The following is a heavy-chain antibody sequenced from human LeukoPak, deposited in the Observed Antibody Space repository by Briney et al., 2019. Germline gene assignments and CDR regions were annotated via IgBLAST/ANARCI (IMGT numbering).Heavy chain of an antibody. D-gene: IGHD1-26*01. CDR1: GFTFSTYT. V-gene: IGHV3-21*01. Sequence: GGSLRLSCAASGFTFSTYTMNWVRQAPGKGLEWVSSISSSSSYIYYADSVKGRFTISRDNAKNSPYLQMNSLRAEDTAVYYCASSGRYAEDAFDIWGQGTMVTVSS. CDR2: ISSSSSYI. J-gene: IGHJ3*02. CDR3: ASSGRYAEDAFDI.